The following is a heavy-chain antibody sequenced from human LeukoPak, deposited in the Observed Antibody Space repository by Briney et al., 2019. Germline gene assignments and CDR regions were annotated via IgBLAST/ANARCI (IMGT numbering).Heavy chain of an antibody. CDR1: GGSISSSNYY. J-gene: IGHJ3*02. Sequence: SETLSLTCIVSGGSISSSNYYWGWIRQSPGKGLEWIGSIYSRGSTYYNPSLKSRVIVSSDMSKSQFSLMLNSVTAADTAVYYCARVEGDAFDIWGQGTMVTVSS. CDR3: ARVEGDAFDI. D-gene: IGHD3-3*01. CDR2: IYSRGST. V-gene: IGHV4-39*07.